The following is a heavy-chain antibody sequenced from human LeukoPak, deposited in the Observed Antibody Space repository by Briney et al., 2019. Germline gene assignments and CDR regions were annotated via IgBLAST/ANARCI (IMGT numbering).Heavy chain of an antibody. CDR1: GFTVSSNY. D-gene: IGHD2-21*02. CDR2: IYSGGST. V-gene: IGHV3-53*01. Sequence: GGSLRLSCAASGFTVSSNYMSWVRQAPGKGLEWVSVIYSGGSTYYADSVKGRFTISRDNSKNTLYLQMNSLRAEDTAVYYCARRGVTLNYYYYYGMDVWGQGTTVTVSS. J-gene: IGHJ6*02. CDR3: ARRGVTLNYYYYYGMDV.